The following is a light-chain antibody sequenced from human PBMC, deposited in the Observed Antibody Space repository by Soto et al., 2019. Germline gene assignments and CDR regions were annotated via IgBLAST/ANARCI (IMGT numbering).Light chain of an antibody. V-gene: IGLV1-40*01. J-gene: IGLJ3*02. Sequence: QSVLTQPPSVSGAPGQRVTISCTGGSSNIGAGYDVHWYQQLPGTAPKLLIYGNSNRPSGVPDRFSGSKSGTSASLAITGLQAEDEAYYFCQFYDSSLSGWVFGGGTKLTVL. CDR3: QFYDSSLSGWV. CDR2: GNS. CDR1: SSNIGAGYD.